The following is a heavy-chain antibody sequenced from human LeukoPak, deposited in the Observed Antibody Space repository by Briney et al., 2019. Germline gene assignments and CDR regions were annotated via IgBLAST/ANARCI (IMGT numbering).Heavy chain of an antibody. CDR1: DDSITIYY. J-gene: IGHJ6*03. V-gene: IGHV4-59*01. Sequence: SETLSLTRTVSDDSITIYYRTWIRQPPGKGLEWIGYVDHTGSTKYTPSLNGSVSISRDTSNNFFSLTLRSVTAADTAVYFCARGRVSSSTWYSTYYYFFYMDFWGKGTTVTVSS. CDR3: ARGRVSSSTWYSTYYYFFYMDF. D-gene: IGHD4-11*01. CDR2: VDHTGST.